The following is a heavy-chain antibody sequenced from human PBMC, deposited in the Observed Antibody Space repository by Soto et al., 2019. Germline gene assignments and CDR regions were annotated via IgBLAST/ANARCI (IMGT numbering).Heavy chain of an antibody. J-gene: IGHJ6*02. D-gene: IGHD2-21*02. CDR2: ISSSSSTI. V-gene: IGHV3-48*01. CDR1: GFTFSSYS. CDR3: ARADGGDADGYYDCGMDV. Sequence: EVQLVESGGGLVQPGGSLRLSCAASGFTFSSYSMNWVRQAPGKGLEWVSYISSSSSTIYYADSVKGRFTISRDNAKKSVYRRMDSLRAGDTAVYYCARADGGDADGYYDCGMDVWGQGTTVTVAS.